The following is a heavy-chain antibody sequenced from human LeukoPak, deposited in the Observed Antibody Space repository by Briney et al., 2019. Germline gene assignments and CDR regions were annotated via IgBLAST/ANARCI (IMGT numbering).Heavy chain of an antibody. CDR3: ARGPFIVGATLDY. D-gene: IGHD1-26*01. CDR1: GGSVSGYY. Sequence: PSETLSLTCAVYGGSVSGYYWSWIRQPPGKGLEWSGEINHSGSTNYNPSLKTRLTISVDTSKTQFSLKLSSVTAADTAVYYCARGPFIVGATLDYWGQGTLVTVSS. V-gene: IGHV4-34*01. J-gene: IGHJ4*02. CDR2: INHSGST.